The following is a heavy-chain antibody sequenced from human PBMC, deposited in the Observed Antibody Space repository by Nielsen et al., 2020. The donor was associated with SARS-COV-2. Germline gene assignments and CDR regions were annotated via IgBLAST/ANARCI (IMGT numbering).Heavy chain of an antibody. CDR2: IYYSGST. CDR3: ARDGGSSSWYYYGMDV. J-gene: IGHJ6*02. Sequence: SETLSLTCTVSGGSISSYYWSWIRQPPGKGLEWIGYIYYSGSTNYNPSLKSRVTISVDTSKNQFSLKLSSVTAADTAVYYCARDGGSSSWYYYGMDVWGQGTTVTVSS. V-gene: IGHV4-59*13. D-gene: IGHD6-13*01. CDR1: GGSISSYY.